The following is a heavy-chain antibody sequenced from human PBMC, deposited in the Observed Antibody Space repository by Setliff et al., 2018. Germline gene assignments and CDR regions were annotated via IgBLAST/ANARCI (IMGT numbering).Heavy chain of an antibody. D-gene: IGHD1-1*01. CDR3: RQAVVGRDVFDI. V-gene: IGHV4-34*01. J-gene: IGHJ3*02. Sequence: SETPSLTCNVYGGSFDTYYWSWIRQPPGKGLEWFGEINHSGSGDYNPSFKGRVTISVDTSKKQFSLTLTSVTAADTALYYCRQAVVGRDVFDIWGQGTVGTVS. CDR2: INHSGSG. CDR1: GGSFDTYY.